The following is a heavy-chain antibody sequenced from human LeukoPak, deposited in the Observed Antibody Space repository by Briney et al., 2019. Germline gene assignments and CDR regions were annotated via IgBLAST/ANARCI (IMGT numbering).Heavy chain of an antibody. Sequence: PSGSLRLSCEASGFTFGTYWMSWFRQAPGKGLEWVANIKRDGSDKHYTDSVEGRFTISRDNAKNLLFLQMFSLRGDDTAVYYCTRDTTPLDRVDAYDVWGQGTMVTVSS. CDR2: IKRDGSDK. CDR3: TRDTTPLDRVDAYDV. CDR1: GFTFGTYW. D-gene: IGHD1-26*01. V-gene: IGHV3-7*04. J-gene: IGHJ3*01.